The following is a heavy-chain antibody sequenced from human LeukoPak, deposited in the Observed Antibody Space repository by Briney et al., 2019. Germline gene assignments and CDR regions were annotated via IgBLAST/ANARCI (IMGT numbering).Heavy chain of an antibody. CDR3: ARAYSPYYYDSSGYYY. V-gene: IGHV4-34*01. Sequence: PSETLSLTCAVYGGSFSGYYWSWIRQPPGKGLEWIGEINHSGSTNYNPSLKSRVTISVDTSKNQFSLKLSSVTAADTAVYYRARAYSPYYYDSSGYYYWGQGTLVTVSS. J-gene: IGHJ4*02. D-gene: IGHD3-22*01. CDR2: INHSGST. CDR1: GGSFSGYY.